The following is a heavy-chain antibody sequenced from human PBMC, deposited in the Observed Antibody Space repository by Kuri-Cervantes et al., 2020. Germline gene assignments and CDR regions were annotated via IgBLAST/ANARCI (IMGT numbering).Heavy chain of an antibody. J-gene: IGHJ5*02. CDR1: GFTFSSYG. CDR2: ISYDGSNK. V-gene: IGHV3-30*03. D-gene: IGHD3-3*01. CDR3: ARGRVIFGVGRNWFDP. Sequence: LSLTCAASGFTFSSYGMHWVRQAPGKGLEWVAVISYDGSNKYYADSVKGRFTISRDNSKNTLYLQMNSLRAEATAVYYCARGRVIFGVGRNWFDPWGQGTLVTVSS.